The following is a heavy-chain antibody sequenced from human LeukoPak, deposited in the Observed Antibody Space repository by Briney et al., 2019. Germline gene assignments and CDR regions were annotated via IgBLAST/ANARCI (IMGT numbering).Heavy chain of an antibody. J-gene: IGHJ4*02. CDR3: ARSTRYYYDSSGYYAFVY. CDR1: GGSFSGYY. V-gene: IGHV4-34*01. CDR2: INHSGST. D-gene: IGHD3-22*01. Sequence: PSETLSLTXAVYGGSFSGYYWSWLRQPPGKGLEWIGEINHSGSTNYNPSLKSRVTISVDTSKNQFSLKLSSVTAADTAVYYCARSTRYYYDSSGYYAFVYWGQGTLVTVSS.